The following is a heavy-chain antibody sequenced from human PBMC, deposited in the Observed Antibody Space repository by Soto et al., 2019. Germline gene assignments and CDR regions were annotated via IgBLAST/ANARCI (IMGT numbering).Heavy chain of an antibody. Sequence: PSETLSLTCTVSGGSISSGDYYWSWIRQPPGKGLECVGYIYYSGSTYYNPSLKSRVTISVDTSKNQFSLKLSSVTAAYTAVYYCASETVYGSGSYYVAWGQGTLVTVSS. D-gene: IGHD3-10*01. CDR3: ASETVYGSGSYYVA. J-gene: IGHJ5*02. CDR1: GGSISSGDYY. V-gene: IGHV4-30-4*01. CDR2: IYYSGST.